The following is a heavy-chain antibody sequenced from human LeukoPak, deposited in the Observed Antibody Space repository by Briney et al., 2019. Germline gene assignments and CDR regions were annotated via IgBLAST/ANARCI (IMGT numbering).Heavy chain of an antibody. CDR1: GFTLSSYS. J-gene: IGHJ6*02. D-gene: IGHD2-2*01. Sequence: GSLRLSWAASGFTLSSYSMNWVRQAPGKGLEWVSSISSSSNYIYYADSVKGRFTISRDNAKNSLYLQMNSLRAEDTAVYYCASVRYCSSTSCKAGGYGMDVWGQGTTVTVSS. CDR2: ISSSSNYI. V-gene: IGHV3-21*01. CDR3: ASVRYCSSTSCKAGGYGMDV.